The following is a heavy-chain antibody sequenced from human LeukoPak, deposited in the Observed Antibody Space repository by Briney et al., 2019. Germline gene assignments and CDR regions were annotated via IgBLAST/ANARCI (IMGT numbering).Heavy chain of an antibody. CDR3: ARDGELWLGEASYSVWHV. CDR1: GYTFTSYG. J-gene: IGHJ6*02. CDR2: ISAYNGNT. D-gene: IGHD3-10*01. V-gene: IGHV1-18*01. Sequence: ASVKVSCKASGYTFTSYGISWVRQAPGQGLEWMGWISAYNGNTNYAQKLQGRVTMTTDTSTSTAYMELRSLRSDDTAVYYCARDGELWLGEASYSVWHVWGQGPTVPVS.